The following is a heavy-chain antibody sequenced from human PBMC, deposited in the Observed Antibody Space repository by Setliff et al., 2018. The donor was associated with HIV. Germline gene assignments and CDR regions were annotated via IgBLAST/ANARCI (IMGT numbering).Heavy chain of an antibody. CDR2: IYHSGST. CDR1: GDSINSGDYY. J-gene: IGHJ3*02. V-gene: IGHV4-30-4*01. D-gene: IGHD6-13*01. Sequence: SETLSLTCTVSGDSINSGDYYWSWIRQPPGKVLEWVGYIYHSGSTHYNPPLNSRVAFSVDTSKNQFSLKLYSVTVADTAFYYCARADSSSWFFATFDIWGQGTMVTVSS. CDR3: ARADSSSWFFATFDI.